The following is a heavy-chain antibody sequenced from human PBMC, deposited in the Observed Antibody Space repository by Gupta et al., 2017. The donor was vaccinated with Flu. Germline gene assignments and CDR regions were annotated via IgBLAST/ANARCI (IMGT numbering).Heavy chain of an antibody. CDR2: ISQRGGA. CDR3: ARGGASGY. D-gene: IGHD6-19*01. CDR1: GGSLRLYY. Sequence: VHGGSLRLYYGTWIRQAPGKGLEWIAEISQRGGANYNPSLRSRVGVSLDACRNQFSLKVDSVTAADTAIYYCARGGASGYWGQGTQVTVSS. V-gene: IGHV4-34*01. J-gene: IGHJ4*02.